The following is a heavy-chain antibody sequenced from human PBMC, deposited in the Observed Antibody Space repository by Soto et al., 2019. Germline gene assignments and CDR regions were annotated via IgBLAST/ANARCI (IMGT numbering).Heavy chain of an antibody. CDR3: ARDDVDTAMPYGMDV. J-gene: IGHJ6*02. Sequence: QVQLVQSGAEVKKPGSSVKVSCKASGGTFSSYAISWVRQAPGQGLEWMGGIIPIFGTANYAQKFQGRVTITADESKSTDYMERSSLRSEDTAVYYCARDDVDTAMPYGMDVWGQGTTVTVSS. CDR2: IIPIFGTA. D-gene: IGHD5-18*01. V-gene: IGHV1-69*12. CDR1: GGTFSSYA.